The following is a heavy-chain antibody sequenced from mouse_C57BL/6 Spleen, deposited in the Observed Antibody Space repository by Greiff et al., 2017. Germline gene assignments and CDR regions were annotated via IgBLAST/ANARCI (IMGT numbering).Heavy chain of an antibody. D-gene: IGHD1-1*01. CDR1: GFSLTSYG. J-gene: IGHJ4*01. CDR3: ARHRGITTGGAMDY. CDR2: IWSDGST. Sequence: QVQLQQSGPGLGAPSQSLSITCTVSGFSLTSYGVHWVRQPPGKGLEWLVVIWSDGSTTYNSALKSRLSISKDNSESQVFLKMNRLQTDDTAIYYCARHRGITTGGAMDYWGQGTSVTVSS. V-gene: IGHV2-6-1*01.